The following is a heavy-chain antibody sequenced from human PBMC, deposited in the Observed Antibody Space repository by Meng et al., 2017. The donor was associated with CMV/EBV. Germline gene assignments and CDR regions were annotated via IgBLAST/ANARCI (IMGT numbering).Heavy chain of an antibody. D-gene: IGHD1-26*01. CDR1: GFTFSSYW. Sequence: ASGFTFSSYWMHWVRQAPGKGLVWVSRINSDGSSTSYADSVKGRFTISRDNAKNTLYLQMNSLRAEDTAVYYCARREYSGSAVSLNYWGQGTLVTVSS. CDR2: INSDGSST. V-gene: IGHV3-74*01. CDR3: ARREYSGSAVSLNY. J-gene: IGHJ4*02.